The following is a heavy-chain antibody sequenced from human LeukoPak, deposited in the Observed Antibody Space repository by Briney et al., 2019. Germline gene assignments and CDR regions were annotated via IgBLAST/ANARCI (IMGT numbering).Heavy chain of an antibody. CDR1: GFTFSSYS. V-gene: IGHV3-21*01. Sequence: GGSLRLSCAASGFTFSSYSMNWVRQAPGKGLEWVSSIGSSSSYIYYADSVKGRFTISRDNAKNSLYLQMNSLRAEDTAVYYCARDLAWDAFDIWGQGTMVTVSS. CDR3: ARDLAWDAFDI. J-gene: IGHJ3*02. CDR2: IGSSSSYI.